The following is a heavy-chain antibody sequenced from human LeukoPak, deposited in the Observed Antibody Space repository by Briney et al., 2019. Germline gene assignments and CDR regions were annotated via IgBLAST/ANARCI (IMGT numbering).Heavy chain of an antibody. D-gene: IGHD5-18*01. J-gene: IGHJ4*02. Sequence: SQTLSLTCTVSGGSISSGDYYWSWIRQPPGKGLEWTGYIYYSGSTYYNPSLKSRVTISVDTSKNQFSLKLSSVTAADTAVYYCAYAGGYSYGPFDYWGQGTLVTVSS. CDR1: GGSISSGDYY. V-gene: IGHV4-30-4*08. CDR2: IYYSGST. CDR3: AYAGGYSYGPFDY.